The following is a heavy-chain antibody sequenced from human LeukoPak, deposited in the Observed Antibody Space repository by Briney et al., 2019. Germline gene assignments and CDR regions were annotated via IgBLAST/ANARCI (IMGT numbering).Heavy chain of an antibody. J-gene: IGHJ4*02. CDR3: AKDRSPSMIASLFDY. V-gene: IGHV3-23*01. CDR1: GFTFSNYA. CDR2: ISGSGGST. Sequence: GGSLRLSCAASGFTFSNYAMSWVRQAPGKGLEWVSAISGSGGSTYYADSVKGRFTISRDNSKNTLYLQMNSLRAEDTAVYYCAKDRSPSMIASLFDYWGQGTLVTVSS. D-gene: IGHD3-22*01.